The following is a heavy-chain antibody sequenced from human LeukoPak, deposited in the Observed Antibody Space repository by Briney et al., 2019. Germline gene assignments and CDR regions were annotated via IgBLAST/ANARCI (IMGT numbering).Heavy chain of an antibody. CDR2: ISAYNGNT. D-gene: IGHD3-22*01. J-gene: IGHJ5*02. CDR1: GYTFTSYG. CDR3: ASFQYYYDSSGYWFDP. V-gene: IGHV1-18*01. Sequence: ASVEVSCKASGYTFTSYGISWVRQAPGQGLEWMGWISAYNGNTNYAQKLQGRVTMTTDTSTSTAYMELRSLRSDDTAVYYCASFQYYYDSSGYWFDPWGQGTLVTVSS.